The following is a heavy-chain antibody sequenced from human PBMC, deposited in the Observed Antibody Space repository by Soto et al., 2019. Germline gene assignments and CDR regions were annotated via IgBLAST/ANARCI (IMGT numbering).Heavy chain of an antibody. D-gene: IGHD1-1*01. V-gene: IGHV3-11*03. CDR2: ISSSLGHT. J-gene: IGHJ4*02. Sequence: GGSLRLSCVASGFDFSDFHISWVRQAPGKGLEWISYISSSLGHTDYAESVKGRFTISRDNAKSSVFLEMSDLRSDDTAVYYCAANWNFGINFWGQGTLVTVSS. CDR3: AANWNFGINF. CDR1: GFDFSDFH.